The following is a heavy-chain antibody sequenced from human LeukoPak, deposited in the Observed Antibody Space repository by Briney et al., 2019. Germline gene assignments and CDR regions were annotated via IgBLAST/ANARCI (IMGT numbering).Heavy chain of an antibody. CDR1: GYTFTGYY. CDR3: ARGGTYYDSSGFDY. J-gene: IGHJ4*02. Sequence: GASVKVSCKASGYTFTGYYMHWVRQAPGQGLEWMGWINPNSGGTNYAQKFQGWVTMTRDTSISTAYMELSRLRSDDTAVYYCARGGTYYDSSGFDYWGQGTLVTVSS. V-gene: IGHV1-2*04. CDR2: INPNSGGT. D-gene: IGHD3-22*01.